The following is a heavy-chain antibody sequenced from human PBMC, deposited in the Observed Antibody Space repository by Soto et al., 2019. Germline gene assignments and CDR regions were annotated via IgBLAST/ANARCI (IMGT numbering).Heavy chain of an antibody. CDR2: IFPLTDIP. J-gene: IGHJ4*02. CDR1: GGTFRNYP. V-gene: IGHV1-69*02. Sequence: QVQLVQSGTEVKERGSSVKVSCKASGGTFRNYPINWVRQAPGQGLEWMGSIFPLTDIPDYAQNFQARLTISADKSTSTAYMELSGLTSDDTAMYFCARSTLVVLNYFESWGQGTLVTVSS. D-gene: IGHD1-1*01. CDR3: ARSTLVVLNYFES.